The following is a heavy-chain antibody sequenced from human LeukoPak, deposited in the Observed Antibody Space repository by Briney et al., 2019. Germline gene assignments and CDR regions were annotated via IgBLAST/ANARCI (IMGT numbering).Heavy chain of an antibody. CDR1: GGSISSSSYY. CDR2: IYYSGST. V-gene: IGHV4-39*01. CDR3: ARLQGYYGSGSYHFDY. J-gene: IGHJ4*02. Sequence: PSETLSLTCTVSGGSISSSSYYWGWLRQPPGKGLEWIGSIYYSGSTYYNPSLKSRVTISVDTSKDQFSLKLSSVTAADTAVYYCARLQGYYGSGSYHFDYWGQGTLVTVSS. D-gene: IGHD3-10*01.